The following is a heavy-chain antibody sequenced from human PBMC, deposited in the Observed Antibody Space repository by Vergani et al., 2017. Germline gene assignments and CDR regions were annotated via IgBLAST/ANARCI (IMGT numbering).Heavy chain of an antibody. CDR1: GFTFTNFA. V-gene: IGHV3-23*01. CDR3: AKDSVPGYYDSSGYCDY. Sequence: EVQLLESGGNLAQPGGSLRLSCAASGFTFTNFAMTWVRQAPGEGVEGGSGISGSGGFTYYADSVKGRFTISRDNSKNTMFLQMNNLRAEDTAVYYCAKDSVPGYYDSSGYCDYWGQGTLVTVSS. D-gene: IGHD3-22*01. CDR2: ISGSGGFT. J-gene: IGHJ4*02.